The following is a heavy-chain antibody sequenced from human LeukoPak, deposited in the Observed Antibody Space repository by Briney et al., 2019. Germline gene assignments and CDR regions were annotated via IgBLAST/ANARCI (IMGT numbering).Heavy chain of an antibody. CDR2: ISGSGGST. V-gene: IGHV3-23*01. Sequence: GGSLRLSCAASGFTFSSYAMSWVRQAPGKGLEWVSAISGSGGSTYYADSMKGRFTISRDNSKNTLYLQMNSLRAEDTAVYYCARGDYAKVHYYYYYGMDVWGQGTTVTVSS. J-gene: IGHJ6*02. CDR3: ARGDYAKVHYYYYYGMDV. CDR1: GFTFSSYA. D-gene: IGHD4-17*01.